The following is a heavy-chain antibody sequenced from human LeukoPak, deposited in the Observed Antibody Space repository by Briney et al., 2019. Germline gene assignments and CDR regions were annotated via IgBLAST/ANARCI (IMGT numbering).Heavy chain of an antibody. D-gene: IGHD6-19*01. CDR2: ISAYNGNT. CDR1: GYTFTSYD. J-gene: IGHJ4*02. V-gene: IGHV1-18*01. CDR3: ARVAAVAGSPFDY. Sequence: GASVKVSCKASGYTFTSYDINWVRQATGQGLEWMGWISAYNGNTNYAQKLQGRVTMTTDTSTSTAYMELRSLRSDDTAVYYCARVAAVAGSPFDYWGQGTLVTVSS.